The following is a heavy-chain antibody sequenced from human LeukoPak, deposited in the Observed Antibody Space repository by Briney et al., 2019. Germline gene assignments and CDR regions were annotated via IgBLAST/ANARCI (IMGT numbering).Heavy chain of an antibody. J-gene: IGHJ4*02. CDR2: MNPNSGNT. D-gene: IGHD6-13*01. V-gene: IGHV1-8*01. Sequence: ASVKVSCKASGYTFTGYDINWVRQATGQGLEWIGWMNPNSGNTGYAQKFQGRVTMTRNTSISTAYMELSSLRSEDTAVYHCARGPPPGSSWYPRDYWGQGTLVTVSS. CDR1: GYTFTGYD. CDR3: ARGPPPGSSWYPRDY.